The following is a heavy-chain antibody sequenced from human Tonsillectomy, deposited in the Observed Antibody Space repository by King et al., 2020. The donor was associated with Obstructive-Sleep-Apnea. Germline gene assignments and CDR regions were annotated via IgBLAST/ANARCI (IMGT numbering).Heavy chain of an antibody. Sequence: VQLVESGGGVVQPGGSLRLSCAASGFTFSSYGMHWVRQAPGKGLEWVAFIRYDGSNQYYTDSVKGRFTISRDDSKNTLNLQMSSLRAEDTSVYYCAKDLGNRFDCWGQGTLVTVSS. V-gene: IGHV3-30*02. J-gene: IGHJ4*02. CDR1: GFTFSSYG. CDR2: IRYDGSNQ. CDR3: AKDLGNRFDC.